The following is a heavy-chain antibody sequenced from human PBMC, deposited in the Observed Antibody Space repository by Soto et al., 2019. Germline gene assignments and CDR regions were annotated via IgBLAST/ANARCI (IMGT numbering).Heavy chain of an antibody. Sequence: PGESLKISCKGSGYSFTTYWIGWVRLIPGKGLEWMGIIYPGDSDTRYSPSFQGQVTISADKSISTASLQWSSRKASDTAMYYCASREYYEGAFDIWGQGTMVTVSS. D-gene: IGHD3-22*01. CDR2: IYPGDSDT. J-gene: IGHJ3*02. CDR1: GYSFTTYW. V-gene: IGHV5-51*01. CDR3: ASREYYEGAFDI.